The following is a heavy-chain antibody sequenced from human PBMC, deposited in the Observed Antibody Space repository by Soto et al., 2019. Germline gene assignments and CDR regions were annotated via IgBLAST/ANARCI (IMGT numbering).Heavy chain of an antibody. J-gene: IGHJ5*02. V-gene: IGHV1-46*01. D-gene: IGHD1-26*01. Sequence: QVQLVQSGAEVKKPGASVKVSCKASGYIFSNYYIHWVRQAPGQGLEWMGIINPSGSSTRYAQKFQGRVTMTRDTSSNTVYIELSSLRFEDTAVYYCARDVGDSGSHWFDPWGQGSLVTVSS. CDR1: GYIFSNYY. CDR3: ARDVGDSGSHWFDP. CDR2: INPSGSST.